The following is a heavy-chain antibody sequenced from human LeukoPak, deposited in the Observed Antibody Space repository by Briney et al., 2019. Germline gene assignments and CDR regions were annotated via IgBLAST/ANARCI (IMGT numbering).Heavy chain of an antibody. V-gene: IGHV3-23*01. CDR3: AQQVGYCSSGSCYFTY. CDR1: GFSFNTYA. CDR2: ISNTGGST. D-gene: IGHD2-15*01. Sequence: PGGSLRLSCAASGFSFNTYAMSWVRQAPGKGLESVSAISNTGGSTYYADSVKGRFTISRDKSKNTLSLQMNSLRAEDTAVYYRAQQVGYCSSGSCYFTYWGQGTLVTVSS. J-gene: IGHJ1*01.